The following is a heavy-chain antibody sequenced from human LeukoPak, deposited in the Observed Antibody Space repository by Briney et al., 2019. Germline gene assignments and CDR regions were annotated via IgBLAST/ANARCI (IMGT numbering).Heavy chain of an antibody. CDR2: ISGSGGST. V-gene: IGHV3-23*01. Sequence: PGGSLRLSCAASGFTFSSYAMSWVRQAPGKGLEWVSGISGSGGSTYYADSVKGRFTISGDNSKNTLYLQMNRLRVEDTAVYYCAKGGNYDILTGYCDYWGQGTLVTVSS. CDR3: AKGGNYDILTGYCDY. D-gene: IGHD3-9*01. CDR1: GFTFSSYA. J-gene: IGHJ4*02.